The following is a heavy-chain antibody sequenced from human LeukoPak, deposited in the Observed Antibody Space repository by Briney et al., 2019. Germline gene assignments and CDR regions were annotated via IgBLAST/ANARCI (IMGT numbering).Heavy chain of an antibody. CDR3: ASSSSSVGAFDI. J-gene: IGHJ3*02. CDR1: GFTFSSYS. D-gene: IGHD6-6*01. V-gene: IGHV3-21*01. Sequence: PGGSLRLSCAASGFTFSSYSMNWVRQAPGKGLEWVSSISSSSSYIYYADSVKGRFTISRDNAKNSLYLQMNSLRAEDTAVYYCASSSSSVGAFDIWGQGTMVTVSS. CDR2: ISSSSSYI.